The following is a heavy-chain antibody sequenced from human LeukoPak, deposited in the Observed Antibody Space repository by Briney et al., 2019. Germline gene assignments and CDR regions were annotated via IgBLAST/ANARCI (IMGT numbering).Heavy chain of an antibody. V-gene: IGHV3-23*01. D-gene: IGHD3-22*01. CDR2: IRGSGGST. J-gene: IGHJ1*01. Sequence: PGGSLRPSWAASGFTFSSGAIGWVRQAPGEGRGWVSAIRGSGGSTYYASSVKGRFTISRDNSKNTLYLQTNSLRAEDTAVYYCAKIWSYYYDSSGYPTEIYWGQGTLVTVSS. CDR3: AKIWSYYYDSSGYPTEIY. CDR1: GFTFSSGA.